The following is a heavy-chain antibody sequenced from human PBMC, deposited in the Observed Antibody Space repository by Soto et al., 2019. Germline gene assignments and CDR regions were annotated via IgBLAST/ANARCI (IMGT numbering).Heavy chain of an antibody. D-gene: IGHD3-22*01. V-gene: IGHV1-3*01. Sequence: ASVKVSCKASGYTFTAYSIYWVRQAPGQGLEWMGWINGGNDKTGYSQKFQGRITITKNTSASTAFMELSGLRSEDTAVYYCARFGYFDSEGLPRPYDYWGQGTLVPGSS. CDR2: INGGNDKT. CDR1: GYTFTAYS. J-gene: IGHJ4*02. CDR3: ARFGYFDSEGLPRPYDY.